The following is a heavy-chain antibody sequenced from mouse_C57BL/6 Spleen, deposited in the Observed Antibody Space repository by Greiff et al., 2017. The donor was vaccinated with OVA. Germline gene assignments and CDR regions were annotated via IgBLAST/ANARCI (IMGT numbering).Heavy chain of an antibody. V-gene: IGHV1-55*01. J-gene: IGHJ4*01. CDR2: IYPGGGST. D-gene: IGHD1-1*01. Sequence: QVQLQQSGAELVKPGASVKLSCKASGYTFTSSWITWVKQRPGQGLEWIGDIYPGGGSTNYNEKFKSKATLTVDTSSSTAYMQLSSLTSEESAIYCCARGYYYGSGYAGGARDYWGQGTSVTVSS. CDR3: ARGYYYGSGYAGGARDY. CDR1: GYTFTSSW.